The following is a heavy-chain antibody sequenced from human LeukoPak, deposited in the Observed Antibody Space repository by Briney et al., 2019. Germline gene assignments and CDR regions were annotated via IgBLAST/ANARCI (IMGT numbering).Heavy chain of an antibody. CDR2: FNSDGSST. CDR3: ARETSEMTTTHGWFDP. V-gene: IGHV3-74*01. Sequence: GGSLRLSCAASGFTFSTYWMHWVRQAPGKGLVWVSRFNSDGSSTYYADPVKGRFTISRDNAKNTLYLQMNSLRAEDTAVYYCARETSEMTTTHGWFDPWGQGTPVIVSS. D-gene: IGHD5-24*01. CDR1: GFTFSTYW. J-gene: IGHJ5*02.